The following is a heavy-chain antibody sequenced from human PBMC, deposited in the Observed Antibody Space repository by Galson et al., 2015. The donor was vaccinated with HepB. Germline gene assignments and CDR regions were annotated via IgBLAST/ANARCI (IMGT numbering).Heavy chain of an antibody. V-gene: IGHV3-23*01. D-gene: IGHD2-15*01. CDR1: GFTFSSYA. Sequence: SLRLSCAASGFTFSSYAMSWVRQAPGKGLEWVSAIVGGGVDTYHADSVKGRFTISRDNSKNTLYLQMNSLRAEDTAIYYCVKGDRGYCSGVRCYPFDYWGQGALVTVSS. CDR3: VKGDRGYCSGVRCYPFDY. J-gene: IGHJ4*02. CDR2: IVGGGVDT.